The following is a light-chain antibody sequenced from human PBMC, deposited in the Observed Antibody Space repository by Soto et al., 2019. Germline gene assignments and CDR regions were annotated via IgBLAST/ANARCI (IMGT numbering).Light chain of an antibody. J-gene: IGKJ1*01. CDR2: GAS. Sequence: EIVMTQSPSTLSVSPGERATLSCRASQSVSSNLAWYQQKPGQAPMLLIYGASTRATGIPARFSGSESGTEFTLTISSLQSEDFAVYYCQQYNNWPWTFGQGTKVEIK. CDR3: QQYNNWPWT. V-gene: IGKV3-15*01. CDR1: QSVSSN.